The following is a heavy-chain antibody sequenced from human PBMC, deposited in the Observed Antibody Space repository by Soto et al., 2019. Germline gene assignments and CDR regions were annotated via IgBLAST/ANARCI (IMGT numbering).Heavy chain of an antibody. CDR1: GYTVTVYY. Sequence: GKVSFEGSGYTVTVYYMDVVGPAPGQGLEWMGIINPSGGSTSYAQKFQGRVTMTRDTSTSTVYMELSSLRSEDTAVYYCARGRLSGSYYAYWGQGTLVTVSS. CDR2: INPSGGST. V-gene: IGHV1-46*01. CDR3: ARGRLSGSYYAY. D-gene: IGHD1-26*01. J-gene: IGHJ4*02.